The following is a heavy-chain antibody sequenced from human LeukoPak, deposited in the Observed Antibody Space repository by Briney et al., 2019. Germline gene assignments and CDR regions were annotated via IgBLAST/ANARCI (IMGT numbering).Heavy chain of an antibody. Sequence: SETLSLTCTVSGGSITSSSYYWGWIRQPPGKGLEWIGSIYYSGSTYYNPSLKSRVTISVDTSKSQFSLKLSSVTAADTAVYYCAGPAGRHDAFDIWGQGTMVTVSS. J-gene: IGHJ3*02. CDR3: AGPAGRHDAFDI. V-gene: IGHV4-39*07. D-gene: IGHD3-10*01. CDR2: IYYSGST. CDR1: GGSITSSSYY.